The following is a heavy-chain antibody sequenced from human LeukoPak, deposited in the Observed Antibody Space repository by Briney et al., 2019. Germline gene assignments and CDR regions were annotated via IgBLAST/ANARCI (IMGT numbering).Heavy chain of an antibody. CDR1: GFTFSSYD. V-gene: IGHV3-23*01. CDR2: ISGRGGNT. CDR3: AKDPSAYSSGWYFYY. Sequence: PPGGSLRLSCAASGFTFSSYDMSWVRQAPGKGLEWVSGISGRGGNTYYADSVKGRFTISRDNSKNTLYLQMNSLRAEDPAVYYCAKDPSAYSSGWYFYYWGQGTLVTVSS. D-gene: IGHD6-19*01. J-gene: IGHJ4*02.